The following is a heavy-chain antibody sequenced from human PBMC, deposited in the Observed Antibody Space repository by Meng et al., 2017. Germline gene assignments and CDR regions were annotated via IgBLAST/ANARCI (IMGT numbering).Heavy chain of an antibody. CDR2: INSDGSST. V-gene: IGHV3-74*01. Sequence: GESLKISCAASGSTFSSYWMHWVRQAPGKGLVWVSRINSDGSSTSYADSVKGRFTISRDNAKNTLYLQMNSLRAEDTAVYYCARFSYGGNSDYWGQGTLVTVSS. CDR1: GSTFSSYW. D-gene: IGHD4-23*01. J-gene: IGHJ4*02. CDR3: ARFSYGGNSDY.